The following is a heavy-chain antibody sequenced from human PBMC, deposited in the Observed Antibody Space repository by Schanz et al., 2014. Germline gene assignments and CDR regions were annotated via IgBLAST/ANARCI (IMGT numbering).Heavy chain of an antibody. V-gene: IGHV4-59*12. J-gene: IGHJ4*02. CDR2: IYDSETS. Sequence: QVQLQESGPGLVKPSETLSLTCTISGGSISTYYWTWIRQPPGKGLEWIGYIYDSETSNSNPYLKRRVTISLDTSKNQFSLNLSSVTAADTAVYYCARGRQQLGSFDYWGQGTLVTVSS. CDR3: ARGRQQLGSFDY. CDR1: GGSISTYY. D-gene: IGHD6-13*01.